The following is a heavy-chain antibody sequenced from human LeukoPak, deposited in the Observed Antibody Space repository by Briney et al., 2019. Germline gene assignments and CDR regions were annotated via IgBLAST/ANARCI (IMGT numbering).Heavy chain of an antibody. CDR3: ARIVVADFDY. CDR1: GGSISSTTYY. D-gene: IGHD3-22*01. Sequence: SETLSLTCTVSGGSISSTTYYWAWIRQPPGKGLEWIGRIYTSGSTYYNPSLKSRVTISVDTSKNQFSLKLSSVTAADTAVYYCARIVVADFDYWGQGTLVTVSS. CDR2: IYTSGST. V-gene: IGHV4-39*01. J-gene: IGHJ4*02.